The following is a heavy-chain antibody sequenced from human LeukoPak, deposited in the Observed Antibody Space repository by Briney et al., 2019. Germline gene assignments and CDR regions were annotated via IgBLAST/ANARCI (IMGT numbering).Heavy chain of an antibody. Sequence: SGTLSLTCAVSGVSLSSYYWSWIRQPPGKGLEWMGYIYSSGSTNYNPSLKSRVTISVDTSKNQFSLKLSSVTAADTAVYYCARSRGYSNYGFDYWGQGTLVTVSS. CDR1: GVSLSSYY. J-gene: IGHJ4*02. CDR3: ARSRGYSNYGFDY. V-gene: IGHV4-59*01. D-gene: IGHD4-11*01. CDR2: IYSSGST.